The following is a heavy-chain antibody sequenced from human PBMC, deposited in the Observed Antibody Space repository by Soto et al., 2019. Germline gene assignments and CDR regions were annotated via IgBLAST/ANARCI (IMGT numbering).Heavy chain of an antibody. J-gene: IGHJ3*01. Sequence: QVQLVESGGGVVQPGRSLRLSCAASGFTFTNYAIHWVRQAPGKGLEWVAVISYDGSHKYYADSVKGRFTISRDNSKNTLYLQLNSLRVEDTAVYYCARKGDPTNWGSGNAFDVWGQRTMVTVSS. CDR1: GFTFTNYA. D-gene: IGHD7-27*01. V-gene: IGHV3-30-3*01. CDR2: ISYDGSHK. CDR3: ARKGDPTNWGSGNAFDV.